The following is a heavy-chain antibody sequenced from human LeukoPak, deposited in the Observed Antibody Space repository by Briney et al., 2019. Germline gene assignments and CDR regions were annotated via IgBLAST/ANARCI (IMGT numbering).Heavy chain of an antibody. Sequence: GGSLSLSCVASEFTFSNYWIHWVRQAPGKGLVWVSRIRGDGIVTNYADSVEGRFTVSRDNAKNTVHPQMNSLRDDDTAVYYCARASPADFNLWGRGTLVTVSS. V-gene: IGHV3-74*01. CDR1: EFTFSNYW. CDR3: ARASPADFNL. J-gene: IGHJ2*01. CDR2: IRGDGIVT.